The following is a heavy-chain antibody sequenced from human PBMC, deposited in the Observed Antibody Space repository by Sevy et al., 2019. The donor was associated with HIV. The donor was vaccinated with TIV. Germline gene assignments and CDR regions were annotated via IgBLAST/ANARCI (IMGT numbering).Heavy chain of an antibody. CDR1: GYTFTGYY. D-gene: IGHD5-18*01. CDR2: INPNRGGT. Sequence: ASVKVSCKASGYTFTGYYMHWVRLAPGQGLEWMGWINPNRGGTNYAQKFQGWVTMTRDTSISTAYMELSRLRSDDTAGYYCARGLGYSYGDLNWFDPWGQGTLVTVSS. CDR3: ARGLGYSYGDLNWFDP. V-gene: IGHV1-2*04. J-gene: IGHJ5*02.